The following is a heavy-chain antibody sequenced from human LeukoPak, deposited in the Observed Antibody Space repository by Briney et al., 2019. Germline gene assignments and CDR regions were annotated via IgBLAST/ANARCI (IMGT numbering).Heavy chain of an antibody. CDR1: GGSISSYY. V-gene: IGHV4-59*01. Sequence: SETLSLTCTVSGGSISSYYWSWIRQPPGKGLEWIGYIYYSGSTNYNPSLKSRVTISVDTSKNQFSLKLSSVTAADTAVYYCARDRYAFDIWGQGTMVTVSS. CDR2: IYYSGST. J-gene: IGHJ3*02. CDR3: ARDRYAFDI.